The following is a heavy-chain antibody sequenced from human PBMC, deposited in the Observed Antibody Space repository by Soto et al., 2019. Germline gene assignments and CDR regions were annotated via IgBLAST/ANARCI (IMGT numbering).Heavy chain of an antibody. CDR2: ISAYNGNT. CDR1: GYTFTSYG. CDR3: AKLGFGDPTRELYGMDV. J-gene: IGHJ6*02. V-gene: IGHV1-18*01. Sequence: ASVKVSCKASGYTFTSYGISWVRQAPGQGLEWMGWISAYNGNTNYAQKLQGRVTMTTDTSTSTAYMELRSLRSDDTAVYYCAKLGFGDPTRELYGMDVWGQGTTVTVSS. D-gene: IGHD3-10*01.